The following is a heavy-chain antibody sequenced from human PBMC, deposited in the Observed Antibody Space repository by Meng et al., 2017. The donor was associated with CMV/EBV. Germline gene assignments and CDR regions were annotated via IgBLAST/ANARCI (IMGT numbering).Heavy chain of an antibody. CDR1: GGTFSSYA. CDR3: ARHFVVVPEKNWFDP. Sequence: SVKVSYKASGGTFSSYAISWVRQDPGQGLEWMGGIIPIFGTANYAQKVQGRVTITTDESTSTAYMELSTLRSEDTAVYYCARHFVVVPEKNWFDPWGQGTLVTVSS. CDR2: IIPIFGTA. D-gene: IGHD2-2*01. V-gene: IGHV1-69*05. J-gene: IGHJ5*02.